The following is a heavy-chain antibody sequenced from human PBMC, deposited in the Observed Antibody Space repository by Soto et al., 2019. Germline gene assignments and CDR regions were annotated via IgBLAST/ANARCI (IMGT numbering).Heavy chain of an antibody. CDR2: IGGGGSSP. V-gene: IGHV3-23*01. D-gene: IGHD2-2*01. CDR1: RCAFRAGP. J-gene: IGHJ4*02. Sequence: AGSVRLCCAAARCAFRAGPMSWVRQAPGKGLEWVSVIGGGGSSPSSVDSVQGRFTISRDNYKNTLFLQMNSLRAEDTAMYYCAKARCSTTNCYVPDYWGQGTLVTVSS. CDR3: AKARCSTTNCYVPDY.